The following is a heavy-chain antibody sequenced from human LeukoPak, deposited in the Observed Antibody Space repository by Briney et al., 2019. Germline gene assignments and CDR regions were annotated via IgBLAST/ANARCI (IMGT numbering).Heavy chain of an antibody. Sequence: SETLSLTCTVSGGSISSSSYYWGWIRQPPGKGPGWIGSVFYSGNALYNPSLRSRLTISVDKSKNQFSLKLRSVTAADTAVYYCARQGSSWRDPDAFDIWGQGTMVTVSS. D-gene: IGHD6-13*01. CDR2: VFYSGNA. V-gene: IGHV4-39*01. J-gene: IGHJ3*02. CDR3: ARQGSSWRDPDAFDI. CDR1: GGSISSSSYY.